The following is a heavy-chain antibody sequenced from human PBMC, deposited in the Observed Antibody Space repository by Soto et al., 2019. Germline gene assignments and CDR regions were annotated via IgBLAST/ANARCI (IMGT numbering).Heavy chain of an antibody. CDR1: GFTFSSYG. Sequence: GGSLRLSCAASGFTFSSYGMHWVRQAPGEGLEWVAVISYDGSNKYYADSVKGRFTISRDNSKNTLYLQMNSLRAEDTAVYYCAKDPGDYAEYFQHWGQGTLVTVSS. V-gene: IGHV3-30*18. CDR3: AKDPGDYAEYFQH. J-gene: IGHJ1*01. CDR2: ISYDGSNK. D-gene: IGHD3-10*01.